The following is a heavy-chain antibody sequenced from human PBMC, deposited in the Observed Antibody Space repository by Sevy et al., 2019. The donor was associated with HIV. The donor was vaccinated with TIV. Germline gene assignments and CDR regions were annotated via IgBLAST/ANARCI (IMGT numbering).Heavy chain of an antibody. CDR3: SRGGSGSYTVGFY. D-gene: IGHD3-10*01. CDR2: IRGKEYGGTT. V-gene: IGHV3-49*03. CDR1: GFTFGDYA. Sequence: GGSLRLSCTGSGFTFGDYAMSWFRQAPGKGLEWVGFIRGKEYGGTTEYAASVKGRFTISRDDSKSTASLKMNSLKTEDTGVYYCSRGGSGSYTVGFYWGQGTLVTVSS. J-gene: IGHJ4*02.